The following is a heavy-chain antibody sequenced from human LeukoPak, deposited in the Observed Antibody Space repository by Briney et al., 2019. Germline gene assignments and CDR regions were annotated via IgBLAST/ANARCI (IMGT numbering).Heavy chain of an antibody. J-gene: IGHJ5*02. CDR2: IYYSGST. CDR3: AGRSIAAAGGWFDP. Sequence: SQTLSLTCTVSGGSISSGDYYWSWIRQPPGKGLEWIGYIYYSGSTYYNPSLKSRVTISVDTSKNQFSLKLCSVTAADTAVYYCAGRSIAAAGGWFDPGAREPWSPSPQ. D-gene: IGHD6-13*01. V-gene: IGHV4-30-4*01. CDR1: GGSISSGDYY.